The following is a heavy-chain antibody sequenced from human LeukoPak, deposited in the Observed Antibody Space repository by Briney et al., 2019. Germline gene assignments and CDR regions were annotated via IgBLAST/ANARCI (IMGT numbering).Heavy chain of an antibody. CDR3: AKDRGTVSPNWFDP. CDR2: ISGSGGST. D-gene: IGHD4-17*01. Sequence: SGGSLRLSCAASGFTLSTYAMSWVRQAPGKGLEWVSAISGSGGSTYYADSVKGRFTISRDNSKNTLYLQMNSLRAEDTAVYYCAKDRGTVSPNWFDPWGQGTLVTVSS. CDR1: GFTLSTYA. J-gene: IGHJ5*02. V-gene: IGHV3-23*01.